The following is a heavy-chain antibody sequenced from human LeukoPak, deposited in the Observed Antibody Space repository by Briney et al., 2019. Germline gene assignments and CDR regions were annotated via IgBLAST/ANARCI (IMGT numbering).Heavy chain of an antibody. CDR1: GGSISSGDYY. CDR3: ARDYSGSYSNYYGMDV. J-gene: IGHJ6*02. Sequence: SQTLCLTRAVSGGSISSGDYYWGWIRQPPGKGLESIGCIYYSGSNYYNPALKSRVTISVDTSKNQFSLKLSSVTAADTAVYYCARDYSGSYSNYYGMDVWGQGTTVTVSS. D-gene: IGHD1-26*01. CDR2: IYYSGSN. V-gene: IGHV4-30-4*01.